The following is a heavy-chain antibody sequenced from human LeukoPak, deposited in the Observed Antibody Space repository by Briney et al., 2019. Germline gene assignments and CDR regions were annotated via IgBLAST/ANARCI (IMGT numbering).Heavy chain of an antibody. CDR1: GFTFSSYA. Sequence: GSLRLSCAASGFTFSSYAMSWVRQAPGKGLEWVSAISGSGGSTYYADSVKGRFTISRDNSKNTLYLQMNSLRAEDTAVYYCARSTYDFWSGHNAFDIWGQGTMVTVSS. CDR3: ARSTYDFWSGHNAFDI. CDR2: ISGSGGST. V-gene: IGHV3-23*01. D-gene: IGHD3-3*01. J-gene: IGHJ3*02.